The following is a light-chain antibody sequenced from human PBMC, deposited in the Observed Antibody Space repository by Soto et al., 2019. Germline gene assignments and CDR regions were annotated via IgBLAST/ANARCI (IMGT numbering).Light chain of an antibody. Sequence: EIVLTQSPATLSLSPGERATLSCRASQSINNYLVWYQQKPGQAPRLLISDASNRATGIPARFSGSGSGTDFTLTISSLEPEDFAVYYCQQRSSRPPITFGQGTRLEIK. CDR1: QSINNY. CDR2: DAS. CDR3: QQRSSRPPIT. J-gene: IGKJ5*01. V-gene: IGKV3-11*01.